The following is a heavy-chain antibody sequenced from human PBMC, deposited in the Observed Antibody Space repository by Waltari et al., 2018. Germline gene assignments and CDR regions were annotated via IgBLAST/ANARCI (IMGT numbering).Heavy chain of an antibody. Sequence: EVQLVDSGGGLVQPGGSLRLSCAASGFTFSSNWMSWVRQAPGRGLEWLANIKPDGSQQYYVDSVRGRFSSSRDNAKNSLYLQLNSLRAEDTAIYYCARDFNWGWDFWGQGTLVTVFS. CDR3: ARDFNWGWDF. D-gene: IGHD7-27*01. CDR1: GFTFSSNW. CDR2: IKPDGSQQ. V-gene: IGHV3-7*03. J-gene: IGHJ4*02.